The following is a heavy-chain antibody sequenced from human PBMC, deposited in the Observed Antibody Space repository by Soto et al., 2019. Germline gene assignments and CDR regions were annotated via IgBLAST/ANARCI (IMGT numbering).Heavy chain of an antibody. J-gene: IGHJ1*01. CDR3: ARDSASGYDPPRGYFQH. D-gene: IGHD5-12*01. Sequence: GGSLRLSCAASGFTFSSYGMHWVRQAPGKGLEWVAVIWYDGSNKYYADSVKGRFTISRDNSKNTLYLQMNSLRAEDTAVYYCARDSASGYDPPRGYFQHWGQGTLVTVSS. V-gene: IGHV3-33*01. CDR1: GFTFSSYG. CDR2: IWYDGSNK.